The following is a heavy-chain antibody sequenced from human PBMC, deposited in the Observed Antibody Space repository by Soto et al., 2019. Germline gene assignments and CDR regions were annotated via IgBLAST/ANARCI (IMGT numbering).Heavy chain of an antibody. Sequence: SETLSLTCAVSGGSISSGGYSWSWIRQPPGKGLEWIGKIYKSGSTYNNPSLKSQVTKSEKRSKNQFSLKLSSVTAADTAVYYCARIPSPWGQGTLVTVSS. CDR1: GGSISSGGYS. CDR2: IYKSGST. CDR3: ARIPSP. J-gene: IGHJ5*02. D-gene: IGHD2-21*01. V-gene: IGHV4-30-2*01.